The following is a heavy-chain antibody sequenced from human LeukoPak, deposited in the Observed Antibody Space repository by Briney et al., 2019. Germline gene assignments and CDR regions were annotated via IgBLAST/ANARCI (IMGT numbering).Heavy chain of an antibody. CDR2: IIPIFGTA. J-gene: IGHJ6*03. D-gene: IGHD2-2*01. CDR1: GGTFSSYA. Sequence: SVKVSCKASGGTFSSYAISWVRQAPGQGLEWMGGIIPIFGTANYAQKFQGRVTITADESTSTAYMELSSLRSEDTAVYYCARACSSTSCSPEHYYYYYMDVWGKGTTVTVSS. V-gene: IGHV1-69*13. CDR3: ARACSSTSCSPEHYYYYYMDV.